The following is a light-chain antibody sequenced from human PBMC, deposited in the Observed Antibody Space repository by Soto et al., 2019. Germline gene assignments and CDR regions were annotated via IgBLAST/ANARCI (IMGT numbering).Light chain of an antibody. J-gene: IGLJ1*01. CDR1: SSDVGGFNY. CDR2: DVT. CDR3: NSYTSSSTNV. V-gene: IGLV2-14*03. Sequence: QSALTQPASVSGSPGQSITLSCTGTSSDVGGFNYVSWYQQHPGKAPKLMIYDVTNRPSGVSYRFSGSTSGNTASLTISGLQAEDEADYYCNSYTSSSTNVFGTGTKLTVL.